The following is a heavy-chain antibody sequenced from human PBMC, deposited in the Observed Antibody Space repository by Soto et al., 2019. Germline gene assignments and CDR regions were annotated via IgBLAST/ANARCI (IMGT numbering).Heavy chain of an antibody. J-gene: IGHJ5*01. CDR3: ARDSKWLIINGNWFDS. CDR2: ISGSNGAT. CDR1: GYNFINYG. V-gene: IGHV1-18*04. Sequence: ASVKVSCKFSGYNFINYGMTWVRQAPGQGLEWMGWISGSNGATKYAQRFQARVTLTTDTSTNTAYMELRSLRLDDTAVYYCARDSKWLIINGNWFDSWGQGTLVTVPS. D-gene: IGHD5-12*01.